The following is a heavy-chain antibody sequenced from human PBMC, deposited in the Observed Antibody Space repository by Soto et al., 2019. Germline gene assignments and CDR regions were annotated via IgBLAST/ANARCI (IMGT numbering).Heavy chain of an antibody. D-gene: IGHD4-17*01. J-gene: IGHJ3*02. V-gene: IGHV3-33*06. Sequence: QVQLVESGGGVVQPGRSLRLSCAASGFTFSSYGMHWVRQAPGKGLEWVAVIWYDGSNKYYADSVKGRFTISRDNSKNTLYLQMNSLRAEDTAVYYCAKGRDYGDYVAFDIWGQGTMVTVSS. CDR1: GFTFSSYG. CDR3: AKGRDYGDYVAFDI. CDR2: IWYDGSNK.